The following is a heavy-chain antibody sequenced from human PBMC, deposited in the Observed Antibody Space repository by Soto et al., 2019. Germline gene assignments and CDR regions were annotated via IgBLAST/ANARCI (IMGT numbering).Heavy chain of an antibody. CDR2: MYYSGVT. CDR3: ASSTRSPGYYYGMDV. V-gene: IGHV4-59*01. D-gene: IGHD2-2*01. CDR1: GGSIRSYY. J-gene: IGHJ6*02. Sequence: QVQLQESGPGLVRPSETLSLSCTVSGGSIRSYYWTWIRQPPGKGLEWIGYMYYSGVTNYNPSLKSRVTISVDTSTNQFSLQLSSVTAADTAVYYCASSTRSPGYYYGMDVWGQGTTVIVSS.